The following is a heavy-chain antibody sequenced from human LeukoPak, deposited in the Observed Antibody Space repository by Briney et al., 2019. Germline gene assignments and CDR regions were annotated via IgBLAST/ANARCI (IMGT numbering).Heavy chain of an antibody. D-gene: IGHD6-19*01. CDR1: GFTFSSYS. Sequence: GGSLRLSCAASGFTFSSYSMNWVRQAPGKGLEWVAVISYDGSNKYYADSVKGRFTISRDNSKNTLYLQMNSLRAEDTAVYYCAREHPVAGTDFDYWGQGTLVTVSS. CDR2: ISYDGSNK. V-gene: IGHV3-30*03. J-gene: IGHJ4*02. CDR3: AREHPVAGTDFDY.